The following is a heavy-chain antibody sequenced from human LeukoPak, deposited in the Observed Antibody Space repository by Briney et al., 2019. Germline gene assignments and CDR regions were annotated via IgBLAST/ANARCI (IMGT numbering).Heavy chain of an antibody. CDR3: ARAEGIAVAVTWFDP. D-gene: IGHD6-19*01. CDR1: GYTFTGYY. J-gene: IGHJ5*02. Sequence: GASVKVSCKASGYTFTGYYMHWVRQAPGQGLEWMGWINPNSGGTNYAQKFQGRVTMTRDTSISTAYMELSRLRSDDTAVYYCARAEGIAVAVTWFDPWGQGTLVTVSS. V-gene: IGHV1-2*02. CDR2: INPNSGGT.